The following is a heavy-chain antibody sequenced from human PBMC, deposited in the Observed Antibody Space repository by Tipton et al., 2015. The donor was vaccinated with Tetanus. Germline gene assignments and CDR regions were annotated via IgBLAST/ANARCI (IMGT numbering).Heavy chain of an antibody. CDR1: GFTLSTYW. V-gene: IGHV3-7*03. J-gene: IGHJ1*01. Sequence: GSLRLSCAASGFTLSTYWMSWVRQAPGKGLEWVASIKQDGSEKYYVDSVKGRLTISRDNAKSSLYLQMNSLRAEDTAVYYCAKDVNWNLRYFQHWGQGTVVTVSS. CDR3: AKDVNWNLRYFQH. D-gene: IGHD1-1*01. CDR2: IKQDGSEK.